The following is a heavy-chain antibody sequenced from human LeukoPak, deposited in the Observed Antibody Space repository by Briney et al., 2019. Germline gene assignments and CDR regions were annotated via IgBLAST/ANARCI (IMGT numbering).Heavy chain of an antibody. CDR1: GYTFTSYG. Sequence: ASVKVSCKASGYTFTSYGISWVRQAPGQGLEWMGWISAHNGNTNYAQKLQGRVTMTTDTSTSTAYMELRSLRSDDTAVYYCARSLYGVRVNSTDVWGQGTTVTVSS. J-gene: IGHJ6*02. CDR2: ISAHNGNT. D-gene: IGHD3-10*01. V-gene: IGHV1-18*01. CDR3: ARSLYGVRVNSTDV.